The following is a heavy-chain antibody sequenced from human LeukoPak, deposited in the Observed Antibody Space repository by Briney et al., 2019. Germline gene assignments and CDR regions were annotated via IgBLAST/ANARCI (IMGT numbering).Heavy chain of an antibody. D-gene: IGHD6-13*01. Sequence: GGSLRLSCEGSAFIFSGHWMNWVCQTPGKGLEWVANIRQDGDTKYYVDSVKGRFTISRDNAMNSLYLQMNSLRAEDTAIYYCARSLPYGTTWYGRSDFWGQGTLVTVSS. CDR2: IRQDGDTK. CDR1: AFIFSGHW. CDR3: ARSLPYGTTWYGRSDF. J-gene: IGHJ4*02. V-gene: IGHV3-7*03.